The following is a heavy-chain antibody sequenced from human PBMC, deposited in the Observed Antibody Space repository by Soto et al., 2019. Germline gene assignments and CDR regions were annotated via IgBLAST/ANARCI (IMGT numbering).Heavy chain of an antibody. Sequence: QVQLVESGGGVVQPGRSLRLSCAASGFTFSSYGMHWVRQAPGKGLEWVAVIWYDGSNKYYADSVKGRFTISRDNSKNTLYLQMNSLRAEDTAVYYCARDRYTDYGDHAVDYWGQGTLVTVSS. CDR1: GFTFSSYG. V-gene: IGHV3-33*01. D-gene: IGHD4-17*01. CDR2: IWYDGSNK. J-gene: IGHJ4*02. CDR3: ARDRYTDYGDHAVDY.